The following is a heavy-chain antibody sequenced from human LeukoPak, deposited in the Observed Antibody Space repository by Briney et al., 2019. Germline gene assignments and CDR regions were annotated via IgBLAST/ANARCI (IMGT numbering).Heavy chain of an antibody. CDR1: GFIFSTYW. CDR3: ARAYSSGWHDAFDI. CDR2: IKQNGGEK. Sequence: GGSLRLSCAASGFIFSTYWMSWVRQDPGKGLEWVANIKQNGGEKYYVDSVKGRFTISRDNAKNSLYLQMNSLRAEDTAMFYCARAYSSGWHDAFDIWGQGTMATVSS. J-gene: IGHJ3*02. V-gene: IGHV3-7*01. D-gene: IGHD6-19*01.